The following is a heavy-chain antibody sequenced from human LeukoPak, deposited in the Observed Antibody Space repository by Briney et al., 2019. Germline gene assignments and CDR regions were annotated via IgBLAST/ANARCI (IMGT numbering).Heavy chain of an antibody. CDR3: SNYDQQLAFDN. D-gene: IGHD6-13*01. J-gene: IGHJ4*02. V-gene: IGHV4-39*07. CDR2: IYYTGTA. CDR1: AGSISSSSYY. Sequence: SETLSLTCTLSAGSISSSSYYWGWIRQPPGKGLEWIGSIYYTGTAYYNPSLKSRVTMSIDTSKKQFSLRLHSVTAADTAVHYLSNYDQQLAFDNWGQGTLVTVSS.